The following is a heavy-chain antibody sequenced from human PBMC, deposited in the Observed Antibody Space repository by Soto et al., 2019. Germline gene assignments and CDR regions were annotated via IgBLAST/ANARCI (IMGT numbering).Heavy chain of an antibody. CDR3: ARDRTTVTTLRSWRRKVYYYYGMDV. D-gene: IGHD4-17*01. V-gene: IGHV3-33*01. CDR2: IWYDGSNK. Sequence: GGSLRLSCAASGFTFSSYGMHWVRQAPGKGLEWVAVIWYDGSNKYYADSVKGRFTISRDNSKNTLYLQMNSLRAEDTAVYYCARDRTTVTTLRSWRRKVYYYYGMDVWGQGTTVTVSS. J-gene: IGHJ6*02. CDR1: GFTFSSYG.